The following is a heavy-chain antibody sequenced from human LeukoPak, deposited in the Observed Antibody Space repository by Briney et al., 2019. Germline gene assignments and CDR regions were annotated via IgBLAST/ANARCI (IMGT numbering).Heavy chain of an antibody. CDR2: IYYSGRT. J-gene: IGHJ3*02. CDR3: ARHRTAINKYGPYDAFDI. D-gene: IGHD3-10*01. Sequence: SETLSLTCAVSGVSINSGDYYWGWIRQPPGKGLEWIGTIYYSGRTYYNPPLKSRVTISEDTSKNQFSLKLTSVTAADTAIYYCARHRTAINKYGPYDAFDIWGQGTMVTVSS. V-gene: IGHV4-39*01. CDR1: GVSINSGDYY.